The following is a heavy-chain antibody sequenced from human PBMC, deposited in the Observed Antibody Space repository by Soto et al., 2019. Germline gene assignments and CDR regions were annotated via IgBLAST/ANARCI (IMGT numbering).Heavy chain of an antibody. D-gene: IGHD3-22*01. Sequence: EVQLVESGGGLVQPGGSLRLSCAASGFTFRTYWMSWVRQAQGKGLEWVANIKPDGSQKWYVDSVKGRFTISRDNAKNSFYLQMISLRVDDTAMYYCARGDFHDTSGPFSDAFDIWGQGTMVTVSS. CDR1: GFTFRTYW. J-gene: IGHJ3*02. CDR3: ARGDFHDTSGPFSDAFDI. V-gene: IGHV3-7*04. CDR2: IKPDGSQK.